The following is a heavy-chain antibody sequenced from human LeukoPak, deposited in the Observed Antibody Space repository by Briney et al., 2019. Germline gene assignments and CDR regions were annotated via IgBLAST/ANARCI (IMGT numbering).Heavy chain of an antibody. J-gene: IGHJ4*02. Sequence: ASVKVSCKASGYTFTGYYMHWVRQAPGQGLEWMGRINPNRGGTNYAQKFQGRVTMTRDTSISTAYMELSRLRSDDTAVYYCARGYSSGISQNWGQGTLVTVSS. CDR2: INPNRGGT. CDR1: GYTFTGYY. CDR3: ARGYSSGISQN. D-gene: IGHD6-19*01. V-gene: IGHV1-2*06.